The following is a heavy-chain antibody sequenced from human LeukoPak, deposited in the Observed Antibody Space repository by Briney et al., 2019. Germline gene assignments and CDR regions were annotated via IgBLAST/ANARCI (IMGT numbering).Heavy chain of an antibody. CDR2: INHSGST. CDR1: GGSFSGYY. Sequence: PSETLSLTCAVYGGSFSGYYWSWIRQPPGKGLEWIGEINHSGSTNYNPSLKSRVTISVDTSKNQFSLKLSSVTAADTAVYYCARGALMAAAGWFDPWGQGTLVTVSS. CDR3: ARGALMAAAGWFDP. J-gene: IGHJ5*02. D-gene: IGHD6-13*01. V-gene: IGHV4-34*01.